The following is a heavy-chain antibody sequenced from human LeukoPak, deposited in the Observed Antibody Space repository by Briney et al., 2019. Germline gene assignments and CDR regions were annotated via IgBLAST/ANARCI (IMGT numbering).Heavy chain of an antibody. Sequence: SETLSLTCTVSGGSISSYYWSWIRQPPGKGLEWIGYIYYSGSTNYNPSLKSRVTISVDTSKNQFSLKLTSMTAANTAVYHCARGGEGYNYVYWGQGTLSPSPQ. V-gene: IGHV4-59*08. D-gene: IGHD5-24*01. CDR3: ARGGEGYNYVY. J-gene: IGHJ4*02. CDR2: IYYSGST. CDR1: GGSISSYY.